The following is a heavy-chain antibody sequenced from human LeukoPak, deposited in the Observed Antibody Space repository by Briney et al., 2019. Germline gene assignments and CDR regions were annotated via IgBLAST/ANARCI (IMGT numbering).Heavy chain of an antibody. Sequence: WASVKVSCKASGYTFTGYYMHWVRQAPGQGLEWMGWINPNSGGTNYAQKFQGRVTMTRDTSISTAYMELSRLRSDDTAVYYCARDQVAAAGEFDYWGQGTLVTVSS. V-gene: IGHV1-2*02. D-gene: IGHD6-13*01. J-gene: IGHJ4*02. CDR1: GYTFTGYY. CDR3: ARDQVAAAGEFDY. CDR2: INPNSGGT.